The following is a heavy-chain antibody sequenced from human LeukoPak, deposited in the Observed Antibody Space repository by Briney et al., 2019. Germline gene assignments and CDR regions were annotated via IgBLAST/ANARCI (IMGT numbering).Heavy chain of an antibody. V-gene: IGHV4-59*01. CDR3: ARGPLYGDSAFDY. Sequence: SETLSLTCTVSGGSISSYYWSWIRQPPGKGLEWIGYIYYSGSTNYNPSLKSRVTISVDTSKNQFSLKLSSVTAADTAVYYCARGPLYGDSAFDYWGQGTLVTVSS. CDR2: IYYSGST. J-gene: IGHJ4*02. D-gene: IGHD4-17*01. CDR1: GGSISSYY.